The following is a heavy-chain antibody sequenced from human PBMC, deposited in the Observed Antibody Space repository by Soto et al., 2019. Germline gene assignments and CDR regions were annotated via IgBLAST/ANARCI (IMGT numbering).Heavy chain of an antibody. D-gene: IGHD3-22*01. J-gene: IGHJ5*02. CDR2: INAGNGNT. V-gene: IGHV1-3*01. Sequence: ASVKVSCKASGYTFTSYAMHWVRQAPGQRLEWMGWINAGNGNTKYSQKFQGRVTITRDTSASTAYMELSSLRSEDTAVYYCARVMYYYDSSGSFDPWGQGTLVTVSS. CDR3: ARVMYYYDSSGSFDP. CDR1: GYTFTSYA.